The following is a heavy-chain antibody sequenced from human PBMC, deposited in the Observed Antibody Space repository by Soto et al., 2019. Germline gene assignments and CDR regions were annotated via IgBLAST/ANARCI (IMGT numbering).Heavy chain of an antibody. CDR3: AIGRRDGYNAYHYYYGMDV. V-gene: IGHV5-10-1*01. Sequence: GEFLKISRKGSGYSFTSYWIRWARQMPGKGLEWMGRIDPSDSYTNYSPSFQGHVTISADKSISTAYLQWSSLKASDTAMYYCAIGRRDGYNAYHYYYGMDVGGQGTTVTVSS. D-gene: IGHD5-12*01. CDR2: IDPSDSYT. J-gene: IGHJ6*02. CDR1: GYSFTSYW.